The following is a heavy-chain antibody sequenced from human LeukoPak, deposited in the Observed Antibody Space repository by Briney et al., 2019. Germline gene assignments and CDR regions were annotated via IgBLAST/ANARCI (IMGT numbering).Heavy chain of an antibody. CDR2: MSYDGSNK. D-gene: IGHD6-19*01. J-gene: IGHJ4*02. CDR3: AKDPGRGWYRYYFDY. V-gene: IGHV3-30*18. Sequence: PGGSLRLSCAASGFTFSSYGMHWVRQAPGKGLEWVAVMSYDGSNKYYADSVKGRFTISRDNSKSTLYLQMNSLRAEDTAVYYCAKDPGRGWYRYYFDYWGQGTLVTVSS. CDR1: GFTFSSYG.